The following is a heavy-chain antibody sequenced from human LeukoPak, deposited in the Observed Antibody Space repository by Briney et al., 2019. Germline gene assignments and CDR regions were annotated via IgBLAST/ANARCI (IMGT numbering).Heavy chain of an antibody. CDR2: IYYSGST. Sequence: SETLSLTCTGSGGSISSYYWSWLRQPPGKGLEGIGYIYYSGSTNYNPSLKCRVTISVDTSKNQFSLKLSSVTAADTAVYYCARDRWSPPYCYDSSGSYYYYYYGMDVWGQGTTVTVSS. CDR1: GGSISSYY. CDR3: ARDRWSPPYCYDSSGSYYYYYYGMDV. D-gene: IGHD3-22*01. J-gene: IGHJ6*02. V-gene: IGHV4-59*01.